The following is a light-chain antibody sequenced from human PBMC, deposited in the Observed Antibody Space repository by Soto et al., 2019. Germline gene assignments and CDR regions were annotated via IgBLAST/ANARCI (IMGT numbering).Light chain of an antibody. Sequence: QSVMTQPPSVSAAPGQKVTISCSGRSSNIGGNSVSWYQQLPGTAPKLLIYDDNKRPSGIPDRFSGSKSGTSATLGITGFQTGDEADYYCGSLDSNLSAYVFGTGTQLTVL. CDR3: GSLDSNLSAYV. CDR1: SSNIGGNS. CDR2: DDN. J-gene: IGLJ1*01. V-gene: IGLV1-51*01.